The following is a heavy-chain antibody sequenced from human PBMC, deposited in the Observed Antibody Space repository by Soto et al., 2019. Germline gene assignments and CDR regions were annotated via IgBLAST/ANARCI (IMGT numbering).Heavy chain of an antibody. CDR2: ISGSGGST. V-gene: IGHV3-23*01. J-gene: IGHJ4*02. D-gene: IGHD6-19*01. CDR3: AKIKFPWEWLALFDY. Sequence: EVQLLESGGGLVQPGGSLRLSCAASGFTFSSYAMSWVRQAPGKGLEWVTAISGSGGSTYYADSVKGRFTISRDNSKNTLYLQMNSLRAEDTAVYYCAKIKFPWEWLALFDYWGQGTLVTVSS. CDR1: GFTFSSYA.